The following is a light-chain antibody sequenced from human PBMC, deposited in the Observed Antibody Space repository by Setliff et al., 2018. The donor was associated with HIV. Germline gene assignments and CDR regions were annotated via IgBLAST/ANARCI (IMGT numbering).Light chain of an antibody. J-gene: IGLJ1*01. CDR2: DVT. V-gene: IGLV2-14*03. CDR1: SSDIGAFDF. Sequence: QSVLAQPASVSGSPGQSITVSCTGTSSDIGAFDFVSWYRQHPGKAPELMIYDVTNRPSGVSHRFSGSKSGNTASLTISGLQAEDEADYYCASYANSDVFIFGSGTKGTV. CDR3: ASYANSDVFI.